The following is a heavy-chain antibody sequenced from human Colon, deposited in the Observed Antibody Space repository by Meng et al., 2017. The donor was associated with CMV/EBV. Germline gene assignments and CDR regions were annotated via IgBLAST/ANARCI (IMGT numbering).Heavy chain of an antibody. CDR2: IIPIFGTA. V-gene: IGHV1-69*05. D-gene: IGHD1-26*01. J-gene: IGHJ4*02. CDR3: ARTLTLPYSSASGLGY. CDR1: GGTFSNYA. Sequence: SVKVSCKASGGTFSNYAISWVRQAPGQGLEWMGGIIPIFGTANDAQKFRGRVTITTDESTSTAYMELSSLRSEDTAVYYCARTLTLPYSSASGLGYWGQGTQVTVSS.